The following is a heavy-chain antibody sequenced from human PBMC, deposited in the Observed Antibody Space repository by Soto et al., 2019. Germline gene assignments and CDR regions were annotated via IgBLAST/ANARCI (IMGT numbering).Heavy chain of an antibody. CDR1: GGSISGGGYY. CDR3: ARSGGRQQLVNFDY. J-gene: IGHJ4*02. V-gene: IGHV4-31*03. CDR2: IYYSGST. D-gene: IGHD6-6*01. Sequence: PSETLSLTCTVSGGSISGGGYYWGWIRQHPGKGLEWIGYIYYSGSTYYNPSLKSRVTISVDTSKNQFSLKLSSVTAADTAVYYCARSGGRQQLVNFDYWGQGTLVTVSS.